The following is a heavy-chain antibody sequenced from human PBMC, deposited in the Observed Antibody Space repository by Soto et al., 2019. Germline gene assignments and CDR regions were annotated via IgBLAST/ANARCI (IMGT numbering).Heavy chain of an antibody. CDR2: IKQDGSEK. CDR1: GFTFSSYW. Sequence: GGSLRLSCAASGFTFSSYWMCWVRQAPGKGLEWVANIKQDGSEKYYVDSVKGRFTISRDNAKNSLYLQMNSLRAEDTAVYYCAREGPSMLDIVVVVAATHPFFYMDVWGKGTAVTVSS. D-gene: IGHD2-15*01. V-gene: IGHV3-7*01. J-gene: IGHJ6*03. CDR3: AREGPSMLDIVVVVAATHPFFYMDV.